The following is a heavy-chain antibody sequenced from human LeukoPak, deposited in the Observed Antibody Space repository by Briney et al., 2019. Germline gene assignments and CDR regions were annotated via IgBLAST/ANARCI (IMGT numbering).Heavy chain of an antibody. D-gene: IGHD3-22*01. CDR1: SESFSGYY. CDR3: ARGSESYYYDSSGYHLFDY. CDR2: IHHSGST. Sequence: SETLSLTCAVYSESFSGYYWSWIRQPPGKGLEWIGEIHHSGSTNYNPSLKSRVTISVDMSKNQFSLKLTSVTAADTAVYYCARGSESYYYDSSGYHLFDYWGQGTLVTVSS. V-gene: IGHV4-34*01. J-gene: IGHJ4*02.